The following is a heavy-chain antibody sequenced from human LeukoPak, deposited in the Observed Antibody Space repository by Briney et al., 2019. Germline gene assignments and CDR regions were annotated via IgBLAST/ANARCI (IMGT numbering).Heavy chain of an antibody. CDR1: GFTFDEYG. Sequence: GGSLRLSCAASGFTFDEYGMSWVRQAPGKGLEWVSGINWNGGSTGYADSVKGRFTISRDNAKNSLYLQMNSLRAEDTAVYYCARQYGPQGYMDVWGKGTTVTISS. CDR3: ARQYGPQGYMDV. J-gene: IGHJ6*03. V-gene: IGHV3-20*04. CDR2: INWNGGST. D-gene: IGHD3-10*01.